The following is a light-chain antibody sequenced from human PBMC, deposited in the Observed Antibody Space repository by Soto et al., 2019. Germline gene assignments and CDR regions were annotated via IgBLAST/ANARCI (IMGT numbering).Light chain of an antibody. CDR3: QQLYRYPLT. V-gene: IGKV1-9*01. J-gene: IGKJ4*01. CDR1: QGISSY. CDR2: DAS. Sequence: IQLTQSPSSLSASVGDRVTITCRASQGISSYLAWYQQKPGKVPKLLIYDASTLQSGVSSRFSGSGSGTDFTLTISSLQPEDFSTYYCQQLYRYPLTFGGGTKVDIK.